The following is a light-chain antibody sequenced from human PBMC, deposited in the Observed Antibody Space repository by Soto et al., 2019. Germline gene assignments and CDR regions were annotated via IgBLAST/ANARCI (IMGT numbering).Light chain of an antibody. V-gene: IGLV2-8*01. Sequence: QSSLTQPASVSGSPGQSITISCTGTSSDIGTYKYVSWFQHHPGKAPKLMIYEVTKRPSGVPDRFSGSKSGNTASLTVSGLQAEDEDDYYCSSFAGSNNFYVFGTGTKLTVL. CDR1: SSDIGTYKY. CDR2: EVT. CDR3: SSFAGSNNFYV. J-gene: IGLJ1*01.